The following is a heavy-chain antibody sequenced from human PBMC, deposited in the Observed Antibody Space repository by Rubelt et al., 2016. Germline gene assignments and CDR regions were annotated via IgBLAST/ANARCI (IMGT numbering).Heavy chain of an antibody. Sequence: VRQAPGKGLEWVSVIYSGGSTYYADSVKGRFTISRDNSKNTLYLQMNSLRAEDTAVYYCARGGREFDYWGQGTLVTVSS. D-gene: IGHD3-10*01. J-gene: IGHJ4*02. V-gene: IGHV3-66*01. CDR3: ARGGREFDY. CDR2: IYSGGST.